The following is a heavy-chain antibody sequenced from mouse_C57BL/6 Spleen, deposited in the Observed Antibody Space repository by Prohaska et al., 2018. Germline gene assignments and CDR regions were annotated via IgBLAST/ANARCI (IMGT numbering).Heavy chain of an antibody. Sequence: EVQLQQSGPELVKPGASVKISCKASGYTFTDYYMHWVKQSHGKSLEWIEDINPNNGGTSYNQKFKGKATLTGDKSSSTAYIELNSLTSEDSAVYYCARSGVYDGYRGYWGQGTTLTVSS. CDR3: ARSGVYDGYRGY. V-gene: IGHV1-26*01. D-gene: IGHD2-3*01. CDR1: GYTFTDYY. J-gene: IGHJ2*01. CDR2: INPNNGGT.